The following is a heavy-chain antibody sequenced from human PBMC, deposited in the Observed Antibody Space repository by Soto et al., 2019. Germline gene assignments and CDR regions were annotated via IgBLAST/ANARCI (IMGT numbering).Heavy chain of an antibody. J-gene: IGHJ1*01. V-gene: IGHV3-49*04. Sequence: GGSQRLSCAASGFTFRNAWSNWVRQAPGKGLEWVGFIRSKAYGGTTEYAASVKGRFTISRDDSKSIAYLQMNSLKTEDTAVYYCTYCSGGSCYSVFQHWGQGTLVTVSS. CDR2: IRSKAYGGTT. CDR3: TYCSGGSCYSVFQH. CDR1: GFTFRNAW. D-gene: IGHD2-15*01.